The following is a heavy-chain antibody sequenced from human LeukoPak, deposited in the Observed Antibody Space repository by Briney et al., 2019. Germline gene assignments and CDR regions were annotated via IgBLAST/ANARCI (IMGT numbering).Heavy chain of an antibody. D-gene: IGHD6-6*01. CDR3: AREVRDSSSSFDI. J-gene: IGHJ3*02. CDR2: IYYSGGT. V-gene: IGHV4-59*01. Sequence: SKTLSLTCTVSGGSISSYFWTWVRQAPGKGLEWIGYIYYSGGTNYNPSLKSRVTISVDMSRNQISLNLSSVTPADTAVYYCAREVRDSSSSFDIWGQGTMVIVSS. CDR1: GGSISSYF.